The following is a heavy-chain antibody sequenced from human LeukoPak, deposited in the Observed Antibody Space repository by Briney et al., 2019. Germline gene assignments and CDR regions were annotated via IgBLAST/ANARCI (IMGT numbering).Heavy chain of an antibody. CDR1: GFTFSSYG. V-gene: IGHV3-30*02. Sequence: GGSLRLSCAASGFTFSSYGMHWVRQAPGKGLEWVAFIRYDGSNKYYADSVKGRFTISRDNSKNTLYLQMNSLRAEDTAVYYCAKDELGGYGDYDGGDYWGQGTLVTVSS. CDR2: IRYDGSNK. J-gene: IGHJ4*02. D-gene: IGHD4-17*01. CDR3: AKDELGGYGDYDGGDY.